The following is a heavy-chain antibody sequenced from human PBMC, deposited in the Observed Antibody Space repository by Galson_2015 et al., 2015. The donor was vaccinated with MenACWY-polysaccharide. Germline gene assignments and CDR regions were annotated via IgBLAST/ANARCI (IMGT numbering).Heavy chain of an antibody. CDR3: ARNPPPPSSFYYTLDV. V-gene: IGHV4-4*02. Sequence: SETLSLTCAVSGGSITSNNWWSWVRQPPGKGLEWIGEIYHSGSTNYSPSLKSRVTMSVDKSKNQFSLKLNSVTAADTAVYYCARNPPPPSSFYYTLDVWGQGTTVTVSS. CDR2: IYHSGST. CDR1: GGSITSNNW. J-gene: IGHJ6*02.